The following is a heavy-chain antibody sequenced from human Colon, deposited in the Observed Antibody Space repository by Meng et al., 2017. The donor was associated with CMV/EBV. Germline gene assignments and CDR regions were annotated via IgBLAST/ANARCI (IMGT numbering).Heavy chain of an antibody. V-gene: IGHV4-4*07. D-gene: IGHD3-10*01. J-gene: IGHJ1*01. CDR3: GRAGARGVPIDV. CDR2: IYSNGRI. CDR1: GGSISGHY. Sequence: VQLQASGPGLVKPSETPSLTCTVSGGSISGHYWTWIRRPAGEGLQWLGRIYSNGRIDENYSLRSRVTISVDTSKNQLSLRLTSVTAADTAVYYCGRAGARGVPIDVWGRGTLVTVSS.